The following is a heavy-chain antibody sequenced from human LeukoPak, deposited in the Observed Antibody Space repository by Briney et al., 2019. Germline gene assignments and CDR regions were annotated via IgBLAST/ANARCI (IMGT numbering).Heavy chain of an antibody. CDR1: GGSIISSNYF. CDR3: ATLTRPDTSGEVDY. V-gene: IGHV4-39*01. D-gene: IGHD3-22*01. Sequence: SETLSLTCTVSGGSIISSNYFWGWIRQPPGKGLEWIGNIYYSGTTHYNPSLKSRVTISVDTSKNQFSLNLNSVTAADTAVYYCATLTRPDTSGEVDYWGQGTLVSVSS. CDR2: IYYSGTT. J-gene: IGHJ4*02.